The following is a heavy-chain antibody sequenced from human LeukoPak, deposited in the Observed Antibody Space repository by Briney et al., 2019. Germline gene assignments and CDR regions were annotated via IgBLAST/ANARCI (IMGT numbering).Heavy chain of an antibody. V-gene: IGHV1-3*01. CDR3: ARDDFSTYPGLNYFDY. CDR2: TNVGNDYT. D-gene: IGHD4-11*01. CDR1: GYTFTYYA. J-gene: IGHJ4*02. Sequence: ASVKVSCKASGYTFTYYAVHWVRQAPGQRLEWMGWTNVGNDYTESSQKFQDRFIITSDPSATTVYMELSSLGSEDTAVYYCARDDFSTYPGLNYFDYWGQGSLVTVSS.